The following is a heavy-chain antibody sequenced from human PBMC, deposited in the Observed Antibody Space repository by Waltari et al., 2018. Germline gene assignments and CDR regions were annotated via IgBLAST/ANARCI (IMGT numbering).Heavy chain of an antibody. CDR2: INTNTGNP. CDR1: GSTFTSYA. V-gene: IGHV7-4-1*02. CDR3: ASEHSRGMDV. J-gene: IGHJ6*02. Sequence: QVQLVQSGSELKKPGASVKVSCKSSGSTFTSYALNWVRQAPGQGLEWMGWINTNTGNPTYAQGFTGRFVFSLDTSGSTASLQINSLKAEDTAVYYCASEHSRGMDVWGQGTTVIVSS.